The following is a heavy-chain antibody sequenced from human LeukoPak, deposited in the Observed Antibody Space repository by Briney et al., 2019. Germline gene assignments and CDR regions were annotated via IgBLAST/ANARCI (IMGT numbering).Heavy chain of an antibody. Sequence: SETLSLTCTVSGGSISSSSYYWSWIRQPPGKGLEWIGYIYYSGSTNYNPSLKSRVTISVDTSKNQFSLKLSSVTAADTAVYYCARGVGSFSLYSSSWYYFDYWGQGTLVTVSS. CDR2: IYYSGST. CDR3: ARGVGSFSLYSSSWYYFDY. J-gene: IGHJ4*02. V-gene: IGHV4-61*01. D-gene: IGHD6-13*01. CDR1: GGSISSSSYY.